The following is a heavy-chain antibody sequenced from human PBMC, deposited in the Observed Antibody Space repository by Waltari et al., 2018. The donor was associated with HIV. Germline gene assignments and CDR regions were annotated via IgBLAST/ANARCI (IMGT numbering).Heavy chain of an antibody. J-gene: IGHJ4*02. Sequence: LRLQESGPGLVKPSETLSLHCNVSGAPIRSSKHFWGWVRQAPGRNMEWISTIYYSGTTYSNPSFKSRVSISIDVSKNVVSLILRSVTAADTGLYFCARHPTTGAHFFDSWGQGTLVTVSS. CDR1: GAPIRSSKHF. V-gene: IGHV4-39*02. CDR3: ARHPTTGAHFFDS. CDR2: IYYSGTT. D-gene: IGHD1-1*01.